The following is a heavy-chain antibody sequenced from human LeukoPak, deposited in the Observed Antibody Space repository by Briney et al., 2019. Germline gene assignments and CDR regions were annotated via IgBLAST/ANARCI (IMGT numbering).Heavy chain of an antibody. Sequence: ASVKVSCKASGYTFTGYYMHGVRQAPGQGVEWMGWINPNSGGTNYAQKFQGRVTMTRDTSISTAYMELSRLRSDDTAVYYCARTRNAVVVVAATNSPDYWGQGTLVTVSS. CDR1: GYTFTGYY. V-gene: IGHV1-2*02. J-gene: IGHJ4*02. D-gene: IGHD2-15*01. CDR3: ARTRNAVVVVAATNSPDY. CDR2: INPNSGGT.